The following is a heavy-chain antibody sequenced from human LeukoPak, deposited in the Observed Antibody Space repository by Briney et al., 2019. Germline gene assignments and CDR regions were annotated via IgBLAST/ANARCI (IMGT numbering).Heavy chain of an antibody. J-gene: IGHJ4*02. CDR1: GFIFNYYW. V-gene: IGHV3-7*01. CDR2: IKEDGSEK. Sequence: GGSLRLSCAASGFIFNYYWISWVRQAPGKGLEWVANIKEDGSEKYYVESVKGRFTISRDNAKNSLYLQMNSLRAEDTAVYYCARGDRSSWDGWGQGTLVIVSS. D-gene: IGHD6-13*01. CDR3: ARGDRSSWDG.